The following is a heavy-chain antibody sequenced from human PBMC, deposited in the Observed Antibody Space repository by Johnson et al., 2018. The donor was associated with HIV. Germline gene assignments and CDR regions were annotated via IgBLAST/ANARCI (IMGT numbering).Heavy chain of an antibody. CDR1: GFTVRSSY. Sequence: VQLVESGGGLVQPGGSLRLSCAASGFTVRSSYMSWVRQAPGKGLEHVSVIYSDGTTYYADFVKGRFTISRDSSKDTLYLQMSSLRTDDTAIYFCASGDDDGFWGQGTMVTVSS. CDR2: IYSDGTT. CDR3: ASGDDDGF. D-gene: IGHD5-12*01. J-gene: IGHJ3*01. V-gene: IGHV3-66*01.